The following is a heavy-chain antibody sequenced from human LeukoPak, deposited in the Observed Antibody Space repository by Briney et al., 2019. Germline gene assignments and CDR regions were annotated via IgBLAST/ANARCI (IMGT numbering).Heavy chain of an antibody. V-gene: IGHV3-7*03. CDR3: ARRAGAYSHPYDY. CDR2: INRDGRED. J-gene: IGHJ4*02. D-gene: IGHD4/OR15-4a*01. CDR1: GFTFSNYW. Sequence: GGSLRLSCVVSGFTFSNYWMSWVRQAPGKGLEWVANINRDGREDYYVDSVKGRFTISRDNAKNSLYLQMNSLRAEDTAVYYCARRAGAYSHPYDYWGQGTLVTVSS.